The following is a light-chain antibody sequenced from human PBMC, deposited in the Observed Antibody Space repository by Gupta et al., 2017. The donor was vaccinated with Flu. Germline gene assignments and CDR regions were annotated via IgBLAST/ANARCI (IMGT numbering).Light chain of an antibody. V-gene: IGKV1-5*03. J-gene: IGKJ2*03. CDR3: QQLNSYWYS. CDR1: QNIRTW. CDR2: QAT. Sequence: QMTPSPSTLSASIGDRVTITCRASQNIRTWLAWYQQKPGKTPTLLIYQATNLQSGVTSRFSGGVSGTEFTLTISSLQPDDFATYYCQQLNSYWYSFGQGTKLEIK.